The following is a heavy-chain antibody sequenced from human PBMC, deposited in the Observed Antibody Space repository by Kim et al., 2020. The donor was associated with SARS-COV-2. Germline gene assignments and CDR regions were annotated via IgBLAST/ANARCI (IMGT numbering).Heavy chain of an antibody. CDR1: GGSISSSSYY. D-gene: IGHD2-2*01. CDR3: ARDASAIVLVPAISFD. CDR2: IYYSGST. V-gene: IGHV4-39*07. Sequence: SETLSLTCTVSGGSISSSSYYWGWIRQPPGKGLEWIGSIYYSGSTYYNPSLKSRVTISVDTSKNQFSLKLSSVTAADTAVYYCARDASAIVLVPAISFD. J-gene: IGHJ3*02.